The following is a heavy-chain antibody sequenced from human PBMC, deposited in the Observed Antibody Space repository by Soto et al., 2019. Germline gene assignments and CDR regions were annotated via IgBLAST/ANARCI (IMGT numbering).Heavy chain of an antibody. D-gene: IGHD2-15*01. CDR2: INHSGST. J-gene: IGHJ6*02. CDR3: AREPIVVVVAAIPDYYYYYGMDV. Sequence: SETLSLTCAVYGGSFSGYYWSWIRQPPGKGLEWIGEINHSGSTNYNPSLKSRVTISVDTSKNQFSLKLSSVTAADTAVYYCAREPIVVVVAAIPDYYYYYGMDVWGQGTTVTVSS. V-gene: IGHV4-34*01. CDR1: GGSFSGYY.